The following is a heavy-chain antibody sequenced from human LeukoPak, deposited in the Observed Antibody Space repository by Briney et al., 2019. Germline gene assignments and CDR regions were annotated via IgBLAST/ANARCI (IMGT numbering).Heavy chain of an antibody. CDR1: GFIFSNYD. D-gene: IGHD3-10*01. J-gene: IGHJ4*02. V-gene: IGHV3-30*02. CDR2: IRYDRTNR. CDR3: AKRPPGSGLDY. Sequence: GGSLRLSCATSGFIFSNYDMHWVRQAPGKGLEWVAFIRYDRTNRNYADSVQGRFTISRDNSKNTLYLQMTSLRVHDTALYYCAKRPPGSGLDYWGQGTLVTVSS.